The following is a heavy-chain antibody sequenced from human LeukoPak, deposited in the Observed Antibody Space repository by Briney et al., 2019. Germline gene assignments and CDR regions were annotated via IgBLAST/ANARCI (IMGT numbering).Heavy chain of an antibody. J-gene: IGHJ5*02. CDR2: ISSTSSYI. CDR1: GFSFITYN. V-gene: IGHV3-21*01. Sequence: GGSLRLSCAASGFSFITYNMNWVRQAPGKGLEWVSSISSTSSYIYYADSVKGRFTISRDNAKNSLYLQMNSLRAEDTAVYYCARPIRNDGYSYKVWFDPWGQGTLVTVSS. CDR3: ARPIRNDGYSYKVWFDP. D-gene: IGHD5-18*01.